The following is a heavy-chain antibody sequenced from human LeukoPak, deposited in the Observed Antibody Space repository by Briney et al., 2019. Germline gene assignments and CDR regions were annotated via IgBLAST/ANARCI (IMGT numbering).Heavy chain of an antibody. J-gene: IGHJ4*02. CDR3: ARGARWSPLTYYFDY. Sequence: PSETPSLTCAVSGYSISSGYYWGWIRQPPGKGLEWIGSIYHSGSTYYNPSLKSRVTISVDTSKNQFSLKLSSVTAADTAVYYCARGARWSPLTYYFDYWGQGTLVTVSS. D-gene: IGHD4-23*01. V-gene: IGHV4-38-2*01. CDR1: GYSISSGYY. CDR2: IYHSGST.